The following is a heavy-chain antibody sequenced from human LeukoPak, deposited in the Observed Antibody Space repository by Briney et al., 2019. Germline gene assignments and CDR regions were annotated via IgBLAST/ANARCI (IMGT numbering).Heavy chain of an antibody. CDR2: IYPGDSDA. V-gene: IGHV5-51*01. CDR3: ARLRIPGSSSPPFDY. CDR1: GYSFTTSW. Sequence: GESLKISCQGSGYSFTTSWIGWVRQMPGKGLEWMGIIYPGDSDARYSPSFQGQVTISADKSISTAYLQWSSLKASDSAIYYCARLRIPGSSSPPFDYWGQGTLVTVSS. D-gene: IGHD6-6*01. J-gene: IGHJ4*02.